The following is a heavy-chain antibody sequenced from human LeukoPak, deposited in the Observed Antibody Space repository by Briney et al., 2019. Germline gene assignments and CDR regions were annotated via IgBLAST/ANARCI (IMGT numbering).Heavy chain of an antibody. D-gene: IGHD2-21*02. Sequence: TSETLSLTCTVSGGSISNYYWSWIRQSPEKGLEWIGYIYYSGSTNYNPTLKSRVTISLDMSKNQFSLKLTSVTPADTAVYYCARDGEYCGGDCYSGLSNWGQGTLVTVSS. CDR3: ARDGEYCGGDCYSGLSN. V-gene: IGHV4-59*01. CDR1: GGSISNYY. J-gene: IGHJ4*02. CDR2: IYYSGST.